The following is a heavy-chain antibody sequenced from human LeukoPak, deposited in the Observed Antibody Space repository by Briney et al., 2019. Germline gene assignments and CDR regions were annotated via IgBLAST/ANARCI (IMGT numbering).Heavy chain of an antibody. J-gene: IGHJ6*02. CDR2: IYYSGST. V-gene: IGHV4-39*01. Sequence: SETLSLTCTVSGGAISSSSYYWGWIRQPPGKGLEWIGSIYYSGSTYYNPSLETRVTMSVDTSKYQFSLNLTSVTAADTAVYYCARSLYDYWSGYPYGMDVWGQGTTVTVSS. CDR1: GGAISSSSYY. CDR3: ARSLYDYWSGYPYGMDV. D-gene: IGHD3-3*01.